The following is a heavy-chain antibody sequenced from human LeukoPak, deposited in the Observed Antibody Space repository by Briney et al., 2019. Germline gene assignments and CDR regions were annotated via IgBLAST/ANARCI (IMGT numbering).Heavy chain of an antibody. CDR2: IYHSGST. J-gene: IGHJ4*02. Sequence: PSETLSLTCAVSGGSISSGGYSWSWIRQPPGKGLEWIGYIYHSGSTYYNPSLKSRVTISVDRSKNQFSLKLSSVTAADTAVYYCARVWGGGWSNGEYYFDYWGQGTLVTVSS. CDR1: GGSISSGGYS. CDR3: ARVWGGGWSNGEYYFDY. V-gene: IGHV4-30-2*01. D-gene: IGHD3-16*01.